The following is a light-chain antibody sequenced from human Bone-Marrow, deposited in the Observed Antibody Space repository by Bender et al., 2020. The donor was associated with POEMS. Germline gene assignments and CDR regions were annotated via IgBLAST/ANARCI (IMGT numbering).Light chain of an antibody. Sequence: QSALTQPASVSGSPGQSITISCTGTNSDIGTYNLVSWFQQHPGKAPKVIIYDVSKWPSGISRRFSGSKSGNTASLTISGLQAEDEALYHCCSYSGSAASWVFGGGTKVTVL. J-gene: IGLJ3*02. CDR1: NSDIGTYNL. CDR3: CSYSGSAASWV. V-gene: IGLV2-23*02. CDR2: DVS.